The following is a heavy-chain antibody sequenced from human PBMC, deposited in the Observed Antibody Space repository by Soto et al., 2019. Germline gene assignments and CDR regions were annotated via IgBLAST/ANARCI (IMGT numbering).Heavy chain of an antibody. CDR2: ISYTGST. CDR1: GGSVSSGNYY. CDR3: ASALYCSGGSCSFDP. D-gene: IGHD2-15*01. J-gene: IGHJ5*02. Sequence: QVQLQESGPGLVKPSETLSLTCTVSGGSVSSGNYYWSWIRQPPGKGLEWIGFISYTGSTSYNPSLKSRVTISMDTSKNQFSLKLTSVTAADTAVYYCASALYCSGGSCSFDPWGQGTLVTVSS. V-gene: IGHV4-61*01.